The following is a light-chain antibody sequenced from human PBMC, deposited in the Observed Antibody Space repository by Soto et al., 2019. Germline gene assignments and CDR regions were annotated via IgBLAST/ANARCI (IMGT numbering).Light chain of an antibody. J-gene: IGLJ1*01. CDR1: SSDVGGYSY. V-gene: IGLV2-14*01. Sequence: QSVLTRPASVSGAPGRSIAISCTGTSSDVGGYSYVSWYQQQPGKAPKLVISDVSNRPSGVSDRFSGSKSGNTASLTISGLQTEDEADYYCASYTTSSTYVFGTGTKVTVL. CDR3: ASYTTSSTYV. CDR2: DVS.